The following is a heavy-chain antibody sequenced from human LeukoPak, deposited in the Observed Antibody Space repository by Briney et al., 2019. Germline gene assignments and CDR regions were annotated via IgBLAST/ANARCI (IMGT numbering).Heavy chain of an antibody. J-gene: IGHJ4*02. Sequence: ASVKVSRTASGYTFTTYGITWVRQAPGDGLEWVGWNSGHQGNTQYAQNFQGRVTMTTDTSTSPPYMDFRSLRYDNTAIFFFARSGLATMNAGPFEGWGQGTLVAVCS. CDR3: ARSGLATMNAGPFEG. CDR2: NSGHQGNT. CDR1: GYTFTTYG. V-gene: IGHV1-18*01. D-gene: IGHD5-24*01.